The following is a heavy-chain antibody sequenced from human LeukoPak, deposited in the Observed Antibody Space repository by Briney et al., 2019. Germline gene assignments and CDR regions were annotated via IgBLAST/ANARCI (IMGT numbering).Heavy chain of an antibody. Sequence: SETLSLTCTVSGASINSSNFYWGWIRQPPGKGLEWVANIYDRGSTYYNPSLKSRVTISVDTSKNQFSLRPSSVTAADTAVYYCARAFPERFCSGTSCLEGFDYWGQGILVTVSS. CDR2: IYDRGST. J-gene: IGHJ4*02. CDR3: ARAFPERFCSGTSCLEGFDY. CDR1: GASINSSNFY. V-gene: IGHV4-39*01. D-gene: IGHD2-2*01.